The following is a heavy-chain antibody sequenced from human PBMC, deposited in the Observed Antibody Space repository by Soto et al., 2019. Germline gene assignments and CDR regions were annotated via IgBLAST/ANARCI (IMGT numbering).Heavy chain of an antibody. CDR2: IIPIFGTA. D-gene: IGHD3-22*01. Sequence: QVQLVQSGAEVKKPGSSVKVSCKASGGTFSSYAISWVRQAPGQGLEWMGGIIPIFGTANYAQKFQGRVTITADESTSTAYMELSSLRSEDTAVYYCARVDSSGYYYFLGAFYIWGQGTMVTVSS. CDR1: GGTFSSYA. V-gene: IGHV1-69*01. CDR3: ARVDSSGYYYFLGAFYI. J-gene: IGHJ3*02.